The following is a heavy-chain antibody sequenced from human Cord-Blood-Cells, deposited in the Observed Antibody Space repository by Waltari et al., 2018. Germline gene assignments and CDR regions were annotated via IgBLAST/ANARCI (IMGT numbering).Heavy chain of an antibody. J-gene: IGHJ3*02. CDR2: INPNSGGT. V-gene: IGHV1-2*02. D-gene: IGHD2-15*01. CDR3: ARSFYCSGGSCYDAFDI. Sequence: QVQLVQSGAEVKKPGASVKVSCKASGYTFTGYYMNCVRQAPGQGLEWMGWINPNSGGTNYAQKFQGRVTMTRDTSISTAYMELSRLRSDDTAVYYCARSFYCSGGSCYDAFDIWGQGTMVTVSS. CDR1: GYTFTGYY.